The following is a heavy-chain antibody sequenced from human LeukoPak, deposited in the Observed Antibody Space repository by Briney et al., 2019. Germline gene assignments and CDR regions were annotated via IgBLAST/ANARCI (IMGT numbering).Heavy chain of an antibody. Sequence: GGAPRPSCAASGFTFFSSAMSWGRPAPGEGPEGVSAISGSGGSTYYADSVKGRFTISRDNSKNTLYLQMNSLRAEDTAVYYCAKRGMVRGGAGTSFDPWGQGTLVTVSS. CDR2: ISGSGGST. D-gene: IGHD3-10*01. CDR3: AKRGMVRGGAGTSFDP. CDR1: GFTFFSSA. J-gene: IGHJ5*02. V-gene: IGHV3-23*01.